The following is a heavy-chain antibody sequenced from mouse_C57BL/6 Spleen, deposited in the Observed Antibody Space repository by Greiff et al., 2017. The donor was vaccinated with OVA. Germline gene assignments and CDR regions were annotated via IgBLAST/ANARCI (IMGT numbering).Heavy chain of an antibody. J-gene: IGHJ3*01. CDR3: ARAPLSSYEFAY. D-gene: IGHD1-1*01. CDR2: INPNNGGT. CDR1: GYTFTDYN. V-gene: IGHV1-18*01. Sequence: EVQLQQSGPELVKPGASVKIPCKASGYTFTDYNMDWVKQSHGKSLEWIGDINPNNGGTIYNQKFKGKATLTVDKSSSTAYMELRSLTSEDTAVYYCARAPLSSYEFAYWGQGTLVTVSA.